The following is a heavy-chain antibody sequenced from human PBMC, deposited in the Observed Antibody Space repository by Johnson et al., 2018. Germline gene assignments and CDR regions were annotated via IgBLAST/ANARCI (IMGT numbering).Heavy chain of an antibody. J-gene: IGHJ3*02. V-gene: IGHV3-11*01. CDR3: ARDPPLSSGRTDAFDI. Sequence: QVQLVESGGGLVKPGGSLRLSCAASGFTFSDYYMSWIRQAPGKGLEWVSYISSSGSTIYYADSVKGRFTISRDNATNSLYLQMNSLRAEDPAVYYCARDPPLSSGRTDAFDIWGQGTMVTVSS. D-gene: IGHD6-19*01. CDR1: GFTFSDYY. CDR2: ISSSGSTI.